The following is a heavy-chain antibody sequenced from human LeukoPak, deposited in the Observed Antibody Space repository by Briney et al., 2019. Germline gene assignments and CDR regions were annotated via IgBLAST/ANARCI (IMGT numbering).Heavy chain of an antibody. J-gene: IGHJ4*02. V-gene: IGHV1-69*10. CDR1: GGTFSSYA. CDR2: IIPILGIA. CDR3: ARDHYSSGWWPSYFDY. D-gene: IGHD6-19*01. Sequence: GASVKVSCKASGGTFSSYAISWVRQAPGQGLEWMGGIIPILGIANYAQKFQGRVTITADKSTSTAYMELSSLRSEDTAVYYCARDHYSSGWWPSYFDYWGQGTLVTVSS.